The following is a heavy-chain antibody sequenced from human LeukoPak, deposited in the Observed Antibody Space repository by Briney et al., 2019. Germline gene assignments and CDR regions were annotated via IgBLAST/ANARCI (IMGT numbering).Heavy chain of an antibody. CDR2: ISSSSSYT. CDR1: GFTFSDYY. V-gene: IGHV3-11*05. Sequence: GGSLRLSCAASGFTFSDYYMSWIRQAPGKGLEWGSYISSSSSYTNYADSVKGRFTISRDNAKNSLYLQMNSLRAEDTAVYYCARVMGPYGSGSYYKAGFDYWGQGTLVSVSS. CDR3: ARVMGPYGSGSYYKAGFDY. D-gene: IGHD3-10*01. J-gene: IGHJ4*02.